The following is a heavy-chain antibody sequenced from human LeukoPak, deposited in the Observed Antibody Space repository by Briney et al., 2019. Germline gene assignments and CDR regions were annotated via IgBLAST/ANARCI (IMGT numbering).Heavy chain of an antibody. CDR2: IYHSGST. J-gene: IGHJ4*02. CDR3: ARVSRGWYELFDY. V-gene: IGHV4-30-2*01. D-gene: IGHD6-19*01. Sequence: SETLSLTCTVSGGSISSGGYYWSWIRQPPGKGLEWIGYIYHSGSTNYNPSLKSRVTISVDKSKNQFSLKLSSVTAADTAVYYCARVSRGWYELFDYWGQGTLVTVSS. CDR1: GGSISSGGYY.